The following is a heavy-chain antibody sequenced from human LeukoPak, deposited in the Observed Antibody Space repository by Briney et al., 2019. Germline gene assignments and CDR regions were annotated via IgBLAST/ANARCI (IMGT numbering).Heavy chain of an antibody. D-gene: IGHD6-13*01. Sequence: ASVKVSCKASGYTFTGYYMHWVRQAPGQGLGWMGWINPNSGGTNYAQKFQGRVTMTRDTSISTAYMELSRLRSDDTAVYYCALASSSSWYAYFDYWGQGTLVTVSS. CDR2: INPNSGGT. CDR1: GYTFTGYY. J-gene: IGHJ4*02. V-gene: IGHV1-2*02. CDR3: ALASSSSWYAYFDY.